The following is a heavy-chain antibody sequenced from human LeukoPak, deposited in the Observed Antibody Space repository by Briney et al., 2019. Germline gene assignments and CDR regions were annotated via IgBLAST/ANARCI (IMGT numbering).Heavy chain of an antibody. J-gene: IGHJ6*03. V-gene: IGHV4-39*01. CDR3: ARGVNSGSSRYYYYYYMDV. Sequence: PSETLSLTCTVSGGSISSSNYYWAWIRQPPGKGLEWIGNIYYSGSTYYNPSLNSRITISIDTSKNQFSLKLSSVTAADTAVYYCARGVNSGSSRYYYYYYMDVWGKGTTVTVSS. CDR2: IYYSGST. CDR1: GGSISSSNYY. D-gene: IGHD1-26*01.